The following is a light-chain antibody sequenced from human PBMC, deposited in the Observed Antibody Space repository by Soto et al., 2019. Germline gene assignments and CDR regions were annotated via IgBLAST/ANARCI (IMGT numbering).Light chain of an antibody. V-gene: IGKV3-15*01. CDR3: QQYNTWHRT. CDR2: GAS. Sequence: ETVMTQSPATLSVSPGERATLSCRASQSVSSDLAWYQQKPGQAPRLLIFGASTRATNIPARFTGSRSGTEFALTISSLQSEDFAVYYCQQYNTWHRTFGQGTKVESK. J-gene: IGKJ1*01. CDR1: QSVSSD.